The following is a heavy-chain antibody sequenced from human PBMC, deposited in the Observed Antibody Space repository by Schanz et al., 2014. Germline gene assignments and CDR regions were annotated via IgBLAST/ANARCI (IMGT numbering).Heavy chain of an antibody. CDR1: EYSFTSYS. V-gene: IGHV1-3*04. CDR2: INTGSGDT. CDR3: ARGIGGYGANNYFDY. D-gene: IGHD5-12*01. Sequence: QVHLVQSGAEAKRPGASVKVSCKASEYSFTSYSMHRVRQAPGQRLEWMGGINTGSGDTKYSQNFQGRVTMTRDTSASTAYMELSSLRSEYTAVYSCARGIGGYGANNYFDYWGQGTLVTVSS. J-gene: IGHJ4*02.